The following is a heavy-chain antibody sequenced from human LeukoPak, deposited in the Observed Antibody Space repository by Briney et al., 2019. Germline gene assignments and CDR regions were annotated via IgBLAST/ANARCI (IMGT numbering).Heavy chain of an antibody. Sequence: PGGSLRLSCVASGFTFSSYWMHWVRQDPRKGLVWVSRINGDGRNINYADSVRDRFTISRDNAKNSLYLQMNSLRAEDTAVYYCARDTVWFGEPIRFDYWGQGTLVTVSS. CDR3: ARDTVWFGEPIRFDY. D-gene: IGHD3-10*01. CDR1: GFTFSSYW. J-gene: IGHJ4*02. V-gene: IGHV3-74*01. CDR2: INGDGRNI.